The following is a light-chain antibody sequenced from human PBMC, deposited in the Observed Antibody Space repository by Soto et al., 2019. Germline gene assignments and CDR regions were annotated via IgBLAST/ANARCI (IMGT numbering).Light chain of an antibody. CDR1: QSISSW. CDR3: QQYNSYPGT. V-gene: IGKV1-5*01. Sequence: DIQMTQSPSTLSTSVGDRVTITCRASQSISSWLAWYQQKPGKAPNLVIFAASSLESGVPSRFSGSGSGTEFTLTISSLQPDDFATYYCQQYNSYPGTFGQGTKVEGK. J-gene: IGKJ1*01. CDR2: AAS.